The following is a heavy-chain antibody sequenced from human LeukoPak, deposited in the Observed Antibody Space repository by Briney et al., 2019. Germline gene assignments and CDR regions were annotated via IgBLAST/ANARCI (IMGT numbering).Heavy chain of an antibody. Sequence: SETLSLTCAVYGGSFSGYYWSWIRQPPGKGLEWIGEINHSGSTNYNPSLKSRVTISVDTSKNQFSLKLSSVTAADTAVYYCARGGKQWLGPWGQGTLVTVSS. CDR3: ARGGKQWLGP. CDR2: INHSGST. CDR1: GGSFSGYY. V-gene: IGHV4-34*01. J-gene: IGHJ5*02. D-gene: IGHD6-19*01.